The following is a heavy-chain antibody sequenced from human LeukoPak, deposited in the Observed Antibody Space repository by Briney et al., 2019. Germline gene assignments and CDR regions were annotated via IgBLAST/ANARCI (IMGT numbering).Heavy chain of an antibody. CDR1: GGSFSGYY. V-gene: IGHV4-34*01. Sequence: SETLSLTCAVYGGSFSGYYWTWIRQPPGKGLEWIGEINHSGSTNYNPSLKSRVTISVDTSKNQFSLKLSSVTAADTAVYYCARGGDHTVTTFGYYYYMDVWGKGTTVTVSS. CDR2: INHSGST. J-gene: IGHJ6*03. CDR3: ARGGDHTVTTFGYYYYMDV. D-gene: IGHD4-17*01.